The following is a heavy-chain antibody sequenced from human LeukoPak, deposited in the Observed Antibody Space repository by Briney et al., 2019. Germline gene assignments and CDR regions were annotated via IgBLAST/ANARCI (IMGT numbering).Heavy chain of an antibody. Sequence: PGGSLRLSCAASGFTFSSNAMSWVRQAPGKGLEWVSMSGTGGGTYYADSVKGRFTISRDNSKNTLYLQMNSLRAEDTAVYYCAKVWWPHRAVDYWGQGTLVTVSS. J-gene: IGHJ4*02. D-gene: IGHD2-8*02. CDR2: MSGTGGGT. CDR3: AKVWWPHRAVDY. CDR1: GFTFSSNA. V-gene: IGHV3-23*01.